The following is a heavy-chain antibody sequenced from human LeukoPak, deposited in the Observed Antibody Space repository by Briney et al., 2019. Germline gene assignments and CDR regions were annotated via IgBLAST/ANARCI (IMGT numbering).Heavy chain of an antibody. Sequence: PGGSLRLSCAASGFTFSSYWMSWVRQAPGKGLEWVANIKQDGSEKYYVDSVKGRFTISRDNAKNSLYLQMNSRRAEDTAVYYCARVSYYYYGSGSYSQDAFDIWGQGTMVTVSS. J-gene: IGHJ3*02. CDR3: ARVSYYYYGSGSYSQDAFDI. CDR1: GFTFSSYW. V-gene: IGHV3-7*01. CDR2: IKQDGSEK. D-gene: IGHD3-10*01.